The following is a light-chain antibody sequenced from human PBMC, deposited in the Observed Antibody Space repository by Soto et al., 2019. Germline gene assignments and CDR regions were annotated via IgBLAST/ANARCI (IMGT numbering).Light chain of an antibody. V-gene: IGKV1-39*01. CDR3: QQYVTAFRT. CDR2: DAS. Sequence: DIQMTQSPSSLSASVGDRFAITCRASQSISSYLNWYQQKPGKAPKLLIYDASNLQSGVPSRFSGSGSGTEFTLTISSLQPDDFATYYCQQYVTAFRTFGQGTKVDIK. CDR1: QSISSY. J-gene: IGKJ1*01.